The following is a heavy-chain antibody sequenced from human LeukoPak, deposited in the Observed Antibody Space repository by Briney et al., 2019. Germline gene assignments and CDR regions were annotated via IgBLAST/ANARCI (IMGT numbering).Heavy chain of an antibody. Sequence: SETLSLTCAVYGGSFSGYYWSWIRQPPGKGLEWIGEINHSGSTNYNPSLTSRVTISVDTSKNQFSLKLSSVTAADTAVYYCARYSSSWYYFDYWGQGTLVTVSS. D-gene: IGHD6-13*01. CDR2: INHSGST. CDR1: GGSFSGYY. CDR3: ARYSSSWYYFDY. V-gene: IGHV4-34*01. J-gene: IGHJ4*02.